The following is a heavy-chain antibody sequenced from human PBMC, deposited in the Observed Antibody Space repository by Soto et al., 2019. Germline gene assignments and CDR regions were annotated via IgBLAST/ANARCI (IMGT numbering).Heavy chain of an antibody. D-gene: IGHD6-19*01. V-gene: IGHV3-7*01. Sequence: GGSLGLSCAASGFTFSNHWMSWPRQAPDKGLEWVATIKQDGSEKYYMDSVKGRFTISRDNANNALHLQMNSLRDDETAVYYCATGAGWYPNWGQGALVTAPQ. CDR1: GFTFSNHW. CDR3: ATGAGWYPN. CDR2: IKQDGSEK. J-gene: IGHJ4*02.